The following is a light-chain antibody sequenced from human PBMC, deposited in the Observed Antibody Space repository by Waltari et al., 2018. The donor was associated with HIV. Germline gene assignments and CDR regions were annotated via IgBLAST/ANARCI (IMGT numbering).Light chain of an antibody. V-gene: IGLV2-14*01. Sequence: QSALTQPASVSGSPGQSITIPCTGTNSDVGAYHYVSWYQQHPGKAPKLLIYEVTNRPPGISNRFSGSKSGNTASMTISGLQPEDEADYYCSSYTITTAIVFGGGTKLTVL. J-gene: IGLJ2*01. CDR1: NSDVGAYHY. CDR2: EVT. CDR3: SSYTITTAIV.